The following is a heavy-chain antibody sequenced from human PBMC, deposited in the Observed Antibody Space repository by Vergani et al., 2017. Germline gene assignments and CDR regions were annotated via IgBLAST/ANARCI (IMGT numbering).Heavy chain of an antibody. CDR3: AGDHESSGSYDAVNYYYYGMDV. CDR2: IKQDGSEK. CDR1: GFTFSSYW. J-gene: IGHJ6*04. Sequence: EVQLVESGGGLVQPGGSLRLSCAASGFTFSSYWMSWVRQAPGKGLEWVANIKQDGSEKYYVDSVKGRFTISRDNAKNSLYLQMNSLRAEDTAVYYCAGDHESSGSYDAVNYYYYGMDVWGEGTTVTVSS. D-gene: IGHD1-26*01. V-gene: IGHV3-7*03.